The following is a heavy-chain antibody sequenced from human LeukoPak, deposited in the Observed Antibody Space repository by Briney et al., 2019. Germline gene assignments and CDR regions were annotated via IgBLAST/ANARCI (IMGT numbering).Heavy chain of an antibody. V-gene: IGHV3-23*01. CDR3: AKGYTYYDILTAFDY. CDR2: ISGSGGST. D-gene: IGHD3-9*01. CDR1: GFTFSSYA. J-gene: IGHJ4*02. Sequence: GGSLRLSCAASGFTFSSYAMSWVRQAPGKGLEWVSAISGSGGSTYYADSVKGRFTISRDNSKNTLYLQMNSLRAEDTAVYYCAKGYTYYDILTAFDYWGQGTLVTVSS.